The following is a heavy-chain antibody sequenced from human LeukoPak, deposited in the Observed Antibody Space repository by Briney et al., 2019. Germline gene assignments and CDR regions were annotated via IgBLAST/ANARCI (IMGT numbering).Heavy chain of an antibody. V-gene: IGHV4-59*06. CDR1: GGFISGYY. D-gene: IGHD2-8*01. J-gene: IGHJ4*02. CDR2: IYNSGST. CDR3: ARGYCTNGVCSSDYFDY. Sequence: SETLSLTCTVSGGFISGYYWSWIRQSPGKGLEWIGYIYNSGSTYYNPSLKSRSTISVDTSKNQFSLKLSSVTAADTAVYYCARGYCTNGVCSSDYFDYWGQGTLVTVSS.